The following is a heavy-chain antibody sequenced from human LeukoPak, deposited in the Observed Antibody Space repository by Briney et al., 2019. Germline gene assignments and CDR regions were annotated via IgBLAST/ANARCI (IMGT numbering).Heavy chain of an antibody. CDR2: ISGGSDTT. CDR1: GFTFGSYV. J-gene: IGHJ4*02. CDR3: AKDIKYYDSSGYSLYFDY. V-gene: IGHV3-23*01. Sequence: GGSLRLSCAASGFTFGSYVMNWVRQAPGKGLEWVSGISGGSDTTYYADSVKGRFTISRDNSEHTLYLQMNSLRAEDTAVYYCAKDIKYYDSSGYSLYFDYWGQGTLVTVSS. D-gene: IGHD3-22*01.